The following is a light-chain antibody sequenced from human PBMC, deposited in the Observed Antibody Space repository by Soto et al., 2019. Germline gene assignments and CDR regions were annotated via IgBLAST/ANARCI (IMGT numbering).Light chain of an antibody. CDR2: AAS. V-gene: IGKV1-39*01. Sequence: DIQMTQSPSSLSASVGDRVTITCRASQSISRYLNWYQHKPGKAPKLLIYAASSLQIGVPSRFSGSGSGTDFTLTISSLQPEDFATYYCQPSYSTPSTFGQGTKVEIK. CDR3: QPSYSTPST. CDR1: QSISRY. J-gene: IGKJ1*01.